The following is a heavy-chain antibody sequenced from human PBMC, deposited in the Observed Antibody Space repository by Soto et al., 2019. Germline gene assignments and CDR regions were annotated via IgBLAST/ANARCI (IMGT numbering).Heavy chain of an antibody. J-gene: IGHJ3*02. CDR1: AGAISSPGYY. D-gene: IGHD1-1*01. CDR2: IFHTGST. Sequence: QVQLQESGPGLMKPSQTLSLTCSVSAGAISSPGYYWSWIRQHPGKGLEWLGYIFHTGSTDYNPSLKSRLTMSVDTSKNQFSLRLASVTAADTARYYCGSGATATTARGAFDIWGQGTMVTVS. V-gene: IGHV4-31*03. CDR3: GSGATATTARGAFDI.